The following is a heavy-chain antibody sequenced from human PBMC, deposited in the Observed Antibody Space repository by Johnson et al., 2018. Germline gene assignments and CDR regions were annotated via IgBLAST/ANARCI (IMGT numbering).Heavy chain of an antibody. Sequence: QVQLVESGAEVRKPGASVKLSCKDSGDTFTNYAIHWVRQAPGQRLEWMGWINARNGNTKYSQRFPGRVSITRDTSASTVYMELSSLRFEDTAIDYCTRGDPRVSGGNWYFDLWGRGTLVTVSS. CDR1: GDTFTNYA. D-gene: IGHD2-15*01. V-gene: IGHV1-3*01. CDR3: TRGDPRVSGGNWYFDL. J-gene: IGHJ2*01. CDR2: INARNGNT.